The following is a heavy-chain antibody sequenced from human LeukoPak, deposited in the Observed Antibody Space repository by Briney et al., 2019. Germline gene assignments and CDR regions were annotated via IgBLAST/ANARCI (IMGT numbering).Heavy chain of an antibody. CDR1: GLTFSSHW. CDR3: ARVSWYSSSLGPRAEYFQH. Sequence: GGSLRLSCAASGLTFSSHWMHWVRQAPGKGLVWVSRITNDGSSTTYADSVKGRFTISRDNAKNMLYLQVNSLRAEDTAVYYCARVSWYSSSLGPRAEYFQHWGQGTLVTVSS. D-gene: IGHD6-13*01. CDR2: ITNDGSST. V-gene: IGHV3-74*01. J-gene: IGHJ1*01.